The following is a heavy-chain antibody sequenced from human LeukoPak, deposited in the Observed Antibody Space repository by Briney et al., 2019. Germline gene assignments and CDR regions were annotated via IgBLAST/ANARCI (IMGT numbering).Heavy chain of an antibody. CDR1: GFTFNSYG. CDR3: TTDRRGPYWNFDL. J-gene: IGHJ2*01. Sequence: KAGGSLRLSCAASGFTFNSYGMNWVRQAPGKGLEWVGRIKSKTDGGTTDHAAPVNGRFTISRDDSKDTLYLQMNSLKTEDTAVYYCTTDRRGPYWNFDLWGRGTLVTVSS. V-gene: IGHV3-15*01. CDR2: IKSKTDGGTT. D-gene: IGHD3-10*01.